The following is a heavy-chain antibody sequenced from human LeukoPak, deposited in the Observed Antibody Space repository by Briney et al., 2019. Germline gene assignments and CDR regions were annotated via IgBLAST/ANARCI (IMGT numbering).Heavy chain of an antibody. V-gene: IGHV4-34*01. D-gene: IGHD6-19*01. CDR3: ARQQWLRRNAFDI. CDR2: INHSGST. CDR1: GGSFSGYY. J-gene: IGHJ3*02. Sequence: PSETLSLTCAVYGGSFSGYYWSWIRQPPGKGLEWLGEINHSGSTNYNPSLKSRVTISVDTSKNQFSLKLSSVTAADTAVYYCARQQWLRRNAFDIWGQGTMVTVSS.